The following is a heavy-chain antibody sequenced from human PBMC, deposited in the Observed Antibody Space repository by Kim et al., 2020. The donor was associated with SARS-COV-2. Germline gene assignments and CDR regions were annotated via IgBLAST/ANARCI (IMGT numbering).Heavy chain of an antibody. Sequence: PSLSFSPSFFPFISSDMNWVRQAPGKGLEWLSFITKTSTTTYYADSVKGRFTISRDNDKNSLYLQMDSLRDEDTALYYCARDCWGGAFDICGEG. D-gene: IGHD3-16*01. CDR2: ITKTSTTT. CDR1: FFPFISSD. V-gene: IGHV3-48*02. CDR3: ARDCWGGAFDI. J-gene: IGHJ3*02.